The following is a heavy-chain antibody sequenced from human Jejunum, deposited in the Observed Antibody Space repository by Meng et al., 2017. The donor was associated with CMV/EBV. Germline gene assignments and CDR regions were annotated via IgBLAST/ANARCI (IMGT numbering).Heavy chain of an antibody. CDR1: GFNFRIAW. Sequence: SGFNFRIAWMTWVRQAPGKGLEWVARLKSRNDGGTADYAAPVKGRFSISRDDSKSSVHLQMNNLKSDDTAMYYCTANWGSSPFDFWGQGTMVTVSS. J-gene: IGHJ3*01. D-gene: IGHD7-27*01. CDR2: LKSRNDGGTA. CDR3: TANWGSSPFDF. V-gene: IGHV3-15*05.